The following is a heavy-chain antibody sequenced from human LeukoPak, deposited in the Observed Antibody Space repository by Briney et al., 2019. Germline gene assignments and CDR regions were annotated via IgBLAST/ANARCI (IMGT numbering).Heavy chain of an antibody. J-gene: IGHJ4*02. CDR3: ATSYDMGWLIGY. CDR1: GFTFGDTW. V-gene: IGHV3-7*03. CDR2: IKQDGSEK. D-gene: IGHD3/OR15-3a*01. Sequence: GGSLRLSCAASGFTFGDTWMNWVRQVPGQGLEWVANIKQDGSEKFYLASVKGRFTISRDNGKSSLYLQMNSLRAEDTALYYCATSYDMGWLIGYWGQGTLVTVSS.